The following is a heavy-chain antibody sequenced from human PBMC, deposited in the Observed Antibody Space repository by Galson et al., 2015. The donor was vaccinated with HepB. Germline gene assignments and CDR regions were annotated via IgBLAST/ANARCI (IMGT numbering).Heavy chain of an antibody. CDR3: ARDPDGYNSYFDY. J-gene: IGHJ4*02. CDR2: ISYDENNE. V-gene: IGHV3-30*04. D-gene: IGHD5-24*01. Sequence: SLRLSCAASGFTFSSYAMHWVRQAPGKGLEWVAIISYDENNENYADSVKGRFTIARDNSQNTLFLQMNSLRVEDTAVYYCARDPDGYNSYFDYWGQGTLVTVSS. CDR1: GFTFSSYA.